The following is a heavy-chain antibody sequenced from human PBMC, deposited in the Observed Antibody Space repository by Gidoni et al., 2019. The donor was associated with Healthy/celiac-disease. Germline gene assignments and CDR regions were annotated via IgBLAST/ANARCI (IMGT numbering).Heavy chain of an antibody. Sequence: EVQLVQSGAEVKQPGEALRISCKGSGYSFTSYWIGWVRQMPGKGLEGMGIIYPGDSDTRYSPSFQGQVTSSADKSISTAYLQWSNLKASDTAMYDGASQACGGDCYSVDAFDIWGQGTMVTVSS. V-gene: IGHV5-51*03. CDR1: GYSFTSYW. CDR2: IYPGDSDT. D-gene: IGHD2-21*02. CDR3: ASQACGGDCYSVDAFDI. J-gene: IGHJ3*02.